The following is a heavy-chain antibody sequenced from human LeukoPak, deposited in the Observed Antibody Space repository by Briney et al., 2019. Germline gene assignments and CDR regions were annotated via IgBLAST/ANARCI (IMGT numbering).Heavy chain of an antibody. Sequence: SVTVSCKASGGTFSSYAISGVRQAPGKGLEGMGGIIHIFGTANYAQKFQCRVTITPDESTSTAYMELSSLTSEDTAVYYCATAARSGGATIFYYYYMDVWGNGTTVTVSS. V-gene: IGHV1-69*13. CDR3: ATAARSGGATIFYYYYMDV. D-gene: IGHD1-26*01. CDR2: IIHIFGTA. J-gene: IGHJ6*03. CDR1: GGTFSSYA.